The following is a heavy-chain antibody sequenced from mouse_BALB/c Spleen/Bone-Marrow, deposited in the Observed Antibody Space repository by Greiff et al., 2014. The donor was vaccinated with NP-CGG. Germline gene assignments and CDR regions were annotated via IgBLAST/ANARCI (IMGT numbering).Heavy chain of an antibody. V-gene: IGHV14-3*02. D-gene: IGHD2-14*01. CDR1: GFNIKDTY. J-gene: IGHJ3*01. CDR3: AYYRYDEGGFAF. Sequence: EVQGVESGAELVKPGASVKLSCPASGFNIKDTYMHWVKQRPEQGLEWIVGIDPANGNTKYDPKFQGKATITADTSSNTAYLQLSSLTSEDTAVYYCAYYRYDEGGFAFWGQGTLVTVSA. CDR2: IDPANGNT.